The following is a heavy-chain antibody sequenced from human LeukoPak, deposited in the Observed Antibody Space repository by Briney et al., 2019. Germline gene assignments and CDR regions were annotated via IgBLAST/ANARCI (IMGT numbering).Heavy chain of an antibody. J-gene: IGHJ4*02. D-gene: IGHD2-15*01. V-gene: IGHV3-30*19. Sequence: GRSLRLSCAAPGFTFSSYGMHWVRQAPGKGLEWVAVISYDGNNKYYADSVKGRFTISRDNSKNTLHLQMNSLRDEDTAVYYCARDVHVVVVAATFYWGQGTLVTVSS. CDR1: GFTFSSYG. CDR3: ARDVHVVVVAATFY. CDR2: ISYDGNNK.